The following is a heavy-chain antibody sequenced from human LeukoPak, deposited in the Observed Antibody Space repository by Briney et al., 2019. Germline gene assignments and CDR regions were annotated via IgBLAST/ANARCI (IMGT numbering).Heavy chain of an antibody. CDR3: ARGRGSSSWYYFDY. J-gene: IGHJ4*02. CDR1: GGSFSGYY. CDR2: INHSGST. Sequence: SETLSLTCAVYGGSFSGYYWSWIRQPPGKGLEWIGEINHSGSTNYNPSLKSRVTISVDTSKNQFSLKLSSVTAADTAVYYRARGRGSSSWYYFDYWGQGTLVTVSS. D-gene: IGHD6-13*01. V-gene: IGHV4-34*01.